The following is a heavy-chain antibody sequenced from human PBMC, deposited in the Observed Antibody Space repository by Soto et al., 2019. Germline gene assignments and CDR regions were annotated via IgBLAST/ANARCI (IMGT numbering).Heavy chain of an antibody. J-gene: IGHJ4*02. CDR1: GGSFSGYY. CDR2: IKHSGST. V-gene: IGHV4-34*01. Sequence: SETLSLTCAVYGGSFSGYYWSWIRQPPGKWLEWVGEIKHSGSTNYNPSLKSRVTISVDTSKNQFSLKLSSVTAADTAVYYCAGYTFGDSGFDYWGQGTLVTVSS. D-gene: IGHD4-17*01. CDR3: AGYTFGDSGFDY.